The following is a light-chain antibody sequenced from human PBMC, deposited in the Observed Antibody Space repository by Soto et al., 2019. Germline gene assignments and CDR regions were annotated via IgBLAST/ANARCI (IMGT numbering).Light chain of an antibody. CDR3: RQYNDWPWT. CDR2: GAS. V-gene: IGKV3-15*01. CDR1: QSISGT. J-gene: IGKJ1*01. Sequence: EIVMTQSPATLSVSPGGRATLSCRASQSISGTLAWYQQKPGQAPRLLIHGASTRAPGFPARFSGSGSGTDFTLTISSLQSEDFAVYYCRQYNDWPWTFGQGTKVEIK.